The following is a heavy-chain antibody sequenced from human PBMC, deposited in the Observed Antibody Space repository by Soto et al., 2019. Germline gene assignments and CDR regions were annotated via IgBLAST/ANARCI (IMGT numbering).Heavy chain of an antibody. CDR2: INSYSGGT. CDR3: ARDLSGTTDY. D-gene: IGHD1-1*01. CDR1: GYTFTGYY. V-gene: IGHV1-2*02. J-gene: IGHJ4*02. Sequence: QVQLVQSGAEVKKPGASVKVSCKASGYTFTGYYMHWVRQAPGQGLEGMGWINSYSGGTNYAQKFQGRVSMTRDTSISTAYVVLRRLRSDDTAVYYCARDLSGTTDYWGQGTLVTVSS.